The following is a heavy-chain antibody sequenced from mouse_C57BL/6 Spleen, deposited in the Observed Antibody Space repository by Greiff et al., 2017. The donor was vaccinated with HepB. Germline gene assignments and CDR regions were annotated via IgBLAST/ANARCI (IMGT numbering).Heavy chain of an antibody. D-gene: IGHD1-1*01. Sequence: VQLQQPGAELVRPGTSVKLSCKASGYTFTSYWMHWVKQRPGQGLEWIGVIDPSDSYTNYNQKFKGKATLTVDTSSSTAYMQLSSLTSEDSAVYYCARRGYYGSSYGDYWGQGTTLTVSS. CDR1: GYTFTSYW. CDR2: IDPSDSYT. J-gene: IGHJ2*01. CDR3: ARRGYYGSSYGDY. V-gene: IGHV1-59*01.